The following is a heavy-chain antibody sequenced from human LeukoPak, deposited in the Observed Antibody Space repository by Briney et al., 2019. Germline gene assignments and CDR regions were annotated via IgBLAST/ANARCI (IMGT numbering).Heavy chain of an antibody. V-gene: IGHV1-69*01. D-gene: IGHD2-2*01. CDR1: GGTFSSYA. J-gene: IGHJ6*03. CDR3: ASGRYCSSTSCHYSNYYYYYMDV. CDR2: IIPIFGTA. Sequence: GSSVKVSCKASGGTFSSYAISWVRQAPGQGLEWMGGIIPIFGTANYAQKFQGRVTITADESTSTAHMELSSLRSEDTAVYYCASGRYCSSTSCHYSNYYYYYMDVWGKGTTVTVSS.